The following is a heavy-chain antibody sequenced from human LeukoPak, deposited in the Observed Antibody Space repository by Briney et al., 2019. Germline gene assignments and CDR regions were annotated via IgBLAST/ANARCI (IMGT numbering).Heavy chain of an antibody. CDR3: ARPREYGDLPDY. Sequence: GGSLRLSCAASGFTFSSYWMSWVRQAPEKGLEWVANIKQDGSEKYYVDSVKGRFTISRDNAKNSLYLQMNSLRAVDTAVYYCARPREYGDLPDYWGQGTLVTVSS. CDR2: IKQDGSEK. D-gene: IGHD4-17*01. J-gene: IGHJ4*02. V-gene: IGHV3-7*01. CDR1: GFTFSSYW.